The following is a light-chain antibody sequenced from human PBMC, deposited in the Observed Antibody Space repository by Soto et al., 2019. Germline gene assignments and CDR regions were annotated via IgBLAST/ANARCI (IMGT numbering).Light chain of an antibody. CDR3: SSYITSSPPVV. CDR1: SSDVGGYNY. J-gene: IGLJ2*01. V-gene: IGLV2-14*01. Sequence: QSALTQPASVSGSPGQSITISCTGTSSDVGGYNYVSWYQQHPGKAPKLMIYDVSNRPSGVSNRFSGSKSGNTASLTISGLQAEDEADYYCSSYITSSPPVVFCGGTKLTVL. CDR2: DVS.